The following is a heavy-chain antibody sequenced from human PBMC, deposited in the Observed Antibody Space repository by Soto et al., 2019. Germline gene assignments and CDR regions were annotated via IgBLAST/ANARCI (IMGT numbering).Heavy chain of an antibody. D-gene: IGHD1-26*01. CDR2: IIPIFGTT. CDR3: ARDGGRHSGGIDY. CDR1: GGTFSSYS. Sequence: QVQLVQSGAEVKKPGSSVKVSCKASGGTFSSYSINWVRQAPGQGLEWMGEIIPIFGTTNYAQKFQGRVTITAEESTSTAYMELSSLISEDTAVYCCARDGGRHSGGIDYWGQGTLVSVYS. V-gene: IGHV1-69*01. J-gene: IGHJ4*02.